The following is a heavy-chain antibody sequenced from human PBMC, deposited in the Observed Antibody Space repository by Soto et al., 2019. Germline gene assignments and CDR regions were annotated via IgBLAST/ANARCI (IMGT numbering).Heavy chain of an antibody. D-gene: IGHD5-18*01. CDR1: GGSFSSGGYY. J-gene: IGHJ4*02. CDR3: ARVVYSHGYPLNFDY. Sequence: QVQLQESGPGLVKPSQTLSLTCTVSGGSFSSGGYYWRWIRQHPGKGLEWIGYIYYSGGTHYNPSLTSRVTRSVDPSKKQFSLNLSSVTAADTAVYYCARVVYSHGYPLNFDYWGQGTLVTVSS. CDR2: IYYSGGT. V-gene: IGHV4-31*03.